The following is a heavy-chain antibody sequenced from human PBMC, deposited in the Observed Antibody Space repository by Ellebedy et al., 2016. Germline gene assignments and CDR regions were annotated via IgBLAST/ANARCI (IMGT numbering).Heavy chain of an antibody. Sequence: GESLKISCAASGFTVSNVYMAWVRQAPGKGLEWVSVIYPGGSTVHADSVKGRFTISRDNSKNTVYLQMDRLRAEDAAVYFCAREPSTGSGPYFDCWGQGTLVTVSS. D-gene: IGHD6-19*01. J-gene: IGHJ4*02. CDR2: IYPGGST. V-gene: IGHV3-66*01. CDR3: AREPSTGSGPYFDC. CDR1: GFTVSNVY.